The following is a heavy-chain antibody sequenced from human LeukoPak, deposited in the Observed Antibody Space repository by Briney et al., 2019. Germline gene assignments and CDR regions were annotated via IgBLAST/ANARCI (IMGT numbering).Heavy chain of an antibody. CDR2: INHSGST. CDR1: GGSFSGYY. J-gene: IGHJ4*02. V-gene: IGHV4-34*01. CDR3: ARSTYRGSYFRY. Sequence: PSETLSLTCAVYGGSFSGYYWSWIRQPPGKGLEWIGEINHSGSTNYNPSLKSRVTISVDTSKNQFSLKLSSVTAADTAVYYCARSTYRGSYFRYWGQGTLVTVSS. D-gene: IGHD1-26*01.